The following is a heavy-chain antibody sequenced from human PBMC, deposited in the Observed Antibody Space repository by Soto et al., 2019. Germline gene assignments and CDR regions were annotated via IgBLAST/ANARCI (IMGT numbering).Heavy chain of an antibody. CDR1: GYTFTSYY. CDR2: INPSGGYT. J-gene: IGHJ6*02. V-gene: IGHV1-46*01. D-gene: IGHD3-3*01. CDR3: ARSRYMGDWSASVTTYASGMDV. Sequence: QVQLVQSGAEVKKPGASVKVSCQTSGYTFTSYYIHWVRQAPGQGLAWLGIINPSGGYTKYSKKFQDRVTMTRDAATNIVYMELSSLTSEDTAVYFCARSRYMGDWSASVTTYASGMDVWGQGTKVTVSS.